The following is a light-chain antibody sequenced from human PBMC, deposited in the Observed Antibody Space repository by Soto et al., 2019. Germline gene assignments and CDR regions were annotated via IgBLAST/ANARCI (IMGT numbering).Light chain of an antibody. V-gene: IGLV1-44*01. CDR2: SIN. Sequence: QSVLTQPPSASGTPGQRVTISCSGSSSNIGSNTVNWYQLLPGTAPKLLIYSINQRPSGVPDRFSGSKSGTSASLAISGLQSEDEADYYCEAWDDSLDGVVFGGGTKLTVL. CDR1: SSNIGSNT. CDR3: EAWDDSLDGVV. J-gene: IGLJ2*01.